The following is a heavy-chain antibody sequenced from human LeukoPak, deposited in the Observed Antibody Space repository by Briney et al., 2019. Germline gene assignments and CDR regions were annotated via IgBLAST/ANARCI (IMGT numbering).Heavy chain of an antibody. J-gene: IGHJ5*02. V-gene: IGHV4-34*01. D-gene: IGHD2-21*02. Sequence: PSETLSLTCAVYGGSFSGYYWSWIRQPPGKGLEWIGEINHSGSTNYNPSLKSRVTITVDTSKNQFSLKLSSVTAADTAVYYCARSPAILGRSWFDPWGQGTLVTVSS. CDR3: ARSPAILGRSWFDP. CDR2: INHSGST. CDR1: GGSFSGYY.